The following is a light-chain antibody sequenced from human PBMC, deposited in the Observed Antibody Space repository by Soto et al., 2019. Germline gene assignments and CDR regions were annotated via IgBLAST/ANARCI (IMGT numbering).Light chain of an antibody. J-gene: IGLJ2*01. CDR3: CSYAATYTFL. V-gene: IGLV2-11*01. Sequence: QSALTQPRSVSASPGQSVTISCTGTSSHVGGYNYVSWYQQTPGKAPKLMIYDTSKRPPGVPDRFSGSKSGNAASLTISGLQAEDEADYYCCSYAATYTFLFGGGTKLTV. CDR1: SSHVGGYNY. CDR2: DTS.